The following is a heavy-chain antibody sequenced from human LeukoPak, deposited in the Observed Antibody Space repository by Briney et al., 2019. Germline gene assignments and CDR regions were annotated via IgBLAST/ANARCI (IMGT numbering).Heavy chain of an antibody. CDR2: ISAYNGNT. CDR3: ATGKYYDILTGYYEDLRY. J-gene: IGHJ4*02. V-gene: IGHV1-18*01. Sequence: ASVKVSCKASGGTFSSYAISWVRQAPGQGLEWMGWISAYNGNTNYAQKLQGRVTMTTDTSTSTAYMELRSLRSDDTAVYYCATGKYYDILTGYYEDLRYWGQGTLVTVSS. CDR1: GGTFSSYA. D-gene: IGHD3-9*01.